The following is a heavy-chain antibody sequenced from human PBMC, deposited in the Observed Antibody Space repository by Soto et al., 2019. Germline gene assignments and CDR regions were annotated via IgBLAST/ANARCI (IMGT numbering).Heavy chain of an antibody. D-gene: IGHD3-10*01. V-gene: IGHV3-33*01. Sequence: PGGSLRLSCAASGFTFSSYGMHWVRQAPGKGLEWVAVIWYDGSNKYYADSVKGRFTISRDNSKNTLYLQMNSLRAEDTAVYYCARGPYYYGSGSSYYFDYWGQGTLVTVSS. CDR2: IWYDGSNK. CDR1: GFTFSSYG. CDR3: ARGPYYYGSGSSYYFDY. J-gene: IGHJ4*02.